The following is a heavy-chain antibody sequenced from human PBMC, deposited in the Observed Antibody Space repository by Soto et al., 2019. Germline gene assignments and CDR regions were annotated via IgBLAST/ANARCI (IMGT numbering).Heavy chain of an antibody. CDR2: IYHSGST. V-gene: IGHV4-4*02. CDR3: GSSGGGEDY. Sequence: QVQLQESGPGLVKPSGTLSLTCAVSGGSIISSHWWSWVRQPPGKGLEWIGEIYHSGSTNYNPSPKSRVPISVDKSNNQFPLKLSFVPAAAPAVYYCGSSGGGEDYWGQGTLVTVSS. CDR1: GGSIISSHW. J-gene: IGHJ4*02. D-gene: IGHD3-16*01.